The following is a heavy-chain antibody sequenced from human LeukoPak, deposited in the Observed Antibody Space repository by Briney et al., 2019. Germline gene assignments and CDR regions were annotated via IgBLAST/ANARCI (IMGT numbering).Heavy chain of an antibody. Sequence: EGSLRLSCAASGFTVSSNYMSWVRQAPGKGLEWVSVIYSGGSTYYADSVKGRFTISRDNSKNTLYLQMNSLRADDTAVYYCASGEPVLVGATVGPGFAYWGQGTLVTVSS. CDR2: IYSGGST. CDR3: ASGEPVLVGATVGPGFAY. J-gene: IGHJ4*02. CDR1: GFTVSSNY. D-gene: IGHD1-26*01. V-gene: IGHV3-53*01.